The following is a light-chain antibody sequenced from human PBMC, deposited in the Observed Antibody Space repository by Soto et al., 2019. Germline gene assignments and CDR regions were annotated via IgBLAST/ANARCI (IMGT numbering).Light chain of an antibody. Sequence: QSALSQPPSVSGAPGQRVTISCTGTSSNIGGGHDVHWYQQLPGTAPKLLISGNNNRPSGVADRFSGSRSGASASLAITGLQAEDEADYFCQSYDSSLDGFYVFGTGTKVTVL. CDR1: SSNIGGGHD. J-gene: IGLJ1*01. V-gene: IGLV1-40*03. CDR2: GNN. CDR3: QSYDSSLDGFYV.